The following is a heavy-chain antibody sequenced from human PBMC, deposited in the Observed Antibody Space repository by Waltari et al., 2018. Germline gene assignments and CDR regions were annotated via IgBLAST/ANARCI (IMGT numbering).Heavy chain of an antibody. CDR3: ARGCYDSSGYYEYYFDY. V-gene: IGHV4-4*02. J-gene: IGHJ4*02. CDR2: IYHSGST. Sequence: QVQLQESGPGLVKPSGTLSLTCAVSGGSISSSNWSSWVRQPRGKGLEWIGEIYHSGSTNYNPSLKSRVTISVDKSKNQFSLKLSSVTAADTAVYYCARGCYDSSGYYEYYFDYWGQGTLVTVSS. D-gene: IGHD3-22*01. CDR1: GGSISSSNW.